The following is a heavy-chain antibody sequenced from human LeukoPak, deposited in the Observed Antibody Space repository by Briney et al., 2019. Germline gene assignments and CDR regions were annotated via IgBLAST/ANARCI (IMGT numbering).Heavy chain of an antibody. Sequence: PGGSLRLSCAASGFTVSSNYMSWVRQAPGKGLEWVSVIYSGGSTYYADSVKGRFTISRDNSKNTLYLQMNSLRAEDTAVYYCARVRLWPYFDYWGQGTLVTVSS. J-gene: IGHJ4*02. CDR3: ARVRLWPYFDY. D-gene: IGHD5-18*01. V-gene: IGHV3-66*01. CDR1: GFTVSSNY. CDR2: IYSGGST.